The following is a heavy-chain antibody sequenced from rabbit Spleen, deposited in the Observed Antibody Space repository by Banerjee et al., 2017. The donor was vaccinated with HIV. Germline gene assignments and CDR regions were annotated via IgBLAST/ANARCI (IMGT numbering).Heavy chain of an antibody. J-gene: IGHJ4*01. CDR2: IYVGGST. CDR3: ARRGSGYFEL. V-gene: IGHV1S40*01. CDR1: GFTISTYH. Sequence: QSLEESGGDLVKPGASLTLTCTASGFTISTYHIGWVRQAPGKGLEYIGFIYVGGSTDYATWAKGRFTISKTSPTTVTLQMTSLTAADTATYFCARRGSGYFELWGQGTLVTVS. D-gene: IGHD1-1*01.